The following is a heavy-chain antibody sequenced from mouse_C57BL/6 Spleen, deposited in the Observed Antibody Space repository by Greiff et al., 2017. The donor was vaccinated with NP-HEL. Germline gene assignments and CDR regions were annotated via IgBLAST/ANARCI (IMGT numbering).Heavy chain of an antibody. D-gene: IGHD1-1*01. Sequence: EVQLVESGGGLVKPGGSLKLSCAASGFTFSDYGMHWVRQAPEKGLEWVAYISSGSSTIYYADTVKGRFTISRDNAKNTLFLQMTSLMSEDTAMYYCARSPYYYGSRKGWYFDVWGTGTTVTVSS. CDR2: ISSGSSTI. CDR1: GFTFSDYG. CDR3: ARSPYYYGSRKGWYFDV. J-gene: IGHJ1*03. V-gene: IGHV5-17*01.